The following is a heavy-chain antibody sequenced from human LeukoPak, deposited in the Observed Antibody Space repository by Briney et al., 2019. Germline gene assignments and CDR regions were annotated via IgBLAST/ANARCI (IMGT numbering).Heavy chain of an antibody. Sequence: SVKVSCKASGFTFTSSTIQWVRQARGQRLEWIGWIVVGSGNTNYAQKFQERVIITRDMSTTTVYMELSSLRSEDTAVYYCAGTPWFGELALDYWGQGTLVTVSS. V-gene: IGHV1-58*02. CDR1: GFTFTSST. D-gene: IGHD3-10*01. CDR2: IVVGSGNT. J-gene: IGHJ4*02. CDR3: AGTPWFGELALDY.